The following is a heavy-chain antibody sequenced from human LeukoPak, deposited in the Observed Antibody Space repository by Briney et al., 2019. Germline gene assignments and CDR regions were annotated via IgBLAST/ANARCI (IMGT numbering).Heavy chain of an antibody. J-gene: IGHJ4*02. CDR3: ARTVITMVRGVIGYYFDY. CDR2: IIPIFGTA. Sequence: SAKVSCKASGGTFSSYAISWVRQAPGQGLEWMGGIIPIFGTANYAQKFQGRVTITTDESTSTAYMELSSLRSEDTAVYYCARTVITMVRGVIGYYFDYWGQGTLVTVSS. V-gene: IGHV1-69*05. D-gene: IGHD3-10*01. CDR1: GGTFSSYA.